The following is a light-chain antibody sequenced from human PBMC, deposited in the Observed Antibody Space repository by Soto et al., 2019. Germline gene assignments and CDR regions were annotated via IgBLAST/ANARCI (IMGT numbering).Light chain of an antibody. CDR1: SSDVGSGNV. V-gene: IGLV2-23*01. CDR3: CSHAGGDTDV. J-gene: IGLJ1*01. Sequence: QSVLTQPASVSGSPGQSITISCTGTSSDVGSGNVVSWYQHYPGKAPQLMIYAGFNRPSGVSSRFSGSRSGNMASLTISGLQAEDEADYYCCSHAGGDTDVFGTGTKVTVL. CDR2: AGF.